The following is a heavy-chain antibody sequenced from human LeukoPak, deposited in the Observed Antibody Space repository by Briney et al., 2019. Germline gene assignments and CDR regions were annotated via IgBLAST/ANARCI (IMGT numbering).Heavy chain of an antibody. CDR3: ARVAAAVPDY. CDR2: IKQDGSDK. J-gene: IGHJ4*02. Sequence: PGGSLRLSCAASGFTFTTYWLTWVRPAPGKGLEWVANIKQDGSDKYYRDSVKGRFTISRDNANNALYLQMNSLRDEDTAVYYCARVAAAVPDYWGQGTLVTVSS. V-gene: IGHV3-7*04. CDR1: GFTFTTYW. D-gene: IGHD6-13*01.